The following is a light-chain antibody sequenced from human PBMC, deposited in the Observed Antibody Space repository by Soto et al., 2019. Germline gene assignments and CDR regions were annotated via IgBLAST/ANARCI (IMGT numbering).Light chain of an antibody. CDR3: SSFTRSTAVV. V-gene: IGLV2-14*01. J-gene: IGLJ2*01. CDR2: EVT. Sequence: QSALTQPASVSGSPGQSITISCTRTSNDIGGFNYVSWYQHHPGKAPKLIISEVTKRPSGISHRFSGSKSGNTASLTIFGLQAEDEADYYCSSFTRSTAVVFGGGTKLTFL. CDR1: SNDIGGFNY.